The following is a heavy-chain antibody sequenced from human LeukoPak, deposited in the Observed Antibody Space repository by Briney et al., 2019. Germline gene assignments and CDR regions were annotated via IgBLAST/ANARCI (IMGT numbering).Heavy chain of an antibody. CDR3: AKDMGSSWYGDYYGMDV. J-gene: IGHJ6*02. Sequence: GRSLRLSCAASGFTFDDYAMHWVRHAPGKGLEWVSGISWNSGSIGYADSVKGRFTISRDNAKNSLYLQMNSLRAEDTALYYCAKDMGSSWYGDYYGMDVWGQGTTVTVSS. CDR2: ISWNSGSI. D-gene: IGHD6-13*01. CDR1: GFTFDDYA. V-gene: IGHV3-9*01.